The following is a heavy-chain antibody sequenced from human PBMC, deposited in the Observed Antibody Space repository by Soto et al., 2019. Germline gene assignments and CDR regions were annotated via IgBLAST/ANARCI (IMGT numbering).Heavy chain of an antibody. CDR1: GLTFSSYA. CDR3: ARRGPGTYFDY. CDR2: ISGSGDST. V-gene: IGHV3-23*01. Sequence: EGQLLDSGGGLVQPGGSLILSCAASGLTFSSYAMNWVGQAPGKGREWVSVISGSGDSTYYADSVKGRFTISRDNSKNTLDMQMNSVRTEYKYVYYCARRGPGTYFDYRGQGTLFTVSS. J-gene: IGHJ4*02. D-gene: IGHD6-13*01.